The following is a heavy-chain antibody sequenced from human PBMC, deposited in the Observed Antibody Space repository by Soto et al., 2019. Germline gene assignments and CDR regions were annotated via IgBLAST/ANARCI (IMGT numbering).Heavy chain of an antibody. J-gene: IGHJ5*02. CDR3: ARTVIAVASVDWFDP. D-gene: IGHD6-19*01. CDR2: IDWDDDK. Sequence: SGPTLVNPTQTLTLTCTFSGFSLSTSGMCVSWIRQPPGKALEWLALIDWDDDKYYGTSLKTRLTISKDTSKNQVVLTMTNMDPVDTATYYCARTVIAVASVDWFDPWGQGTLVTVSS. CDR1: GFSLSTSGMC. V-gene: IGHV2-70*01.